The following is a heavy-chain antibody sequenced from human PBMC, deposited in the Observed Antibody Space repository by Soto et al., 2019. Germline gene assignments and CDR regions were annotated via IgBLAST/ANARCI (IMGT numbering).Heavy chain of an antibody. J-gene: IGHJ4*02. Sequence: EVQLVESGGGLVQPGGSLRLSCAASGFTFSSYSMNWVRQAPGKGLEWVSYISSSGSTIYYADSVKGRFTISRDNAKNSLYLQMNSLRAEDTAVYYCARGKAARELLHFDYWGQGTLVTVSS. CDR2: ISSSGSTI. CDR1: GFTFSSYS. CDR3: ARGKAARELLHFDY. V-gene: IGHV3-48*04. D-gene: IGHD1-26*01.